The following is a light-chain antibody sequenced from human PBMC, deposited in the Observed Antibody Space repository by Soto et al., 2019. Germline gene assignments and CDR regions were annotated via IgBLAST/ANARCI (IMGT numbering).Light chain of an antibody. Sequence: QSALTQPPSASGTPGQRVTISCSGGTSNIGTNGVNWNRQVPGTAPKLLIYNDDARPSGVPDLFSCSKPGTSASLAISALQAEDEAYYYCSTWDGSLNSVVFGGGTKLTVL. V-gene: IGLV1-44*01. CDR2: NDD. CDR1: TSNIGTNG. CDR3: STWDGSLNSVV. J-gene: IGLJ3*02.